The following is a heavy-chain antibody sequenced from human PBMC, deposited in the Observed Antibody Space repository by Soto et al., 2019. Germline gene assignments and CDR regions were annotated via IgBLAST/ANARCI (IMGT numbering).Heavy chain of an antibody. CDR2: IYWDDDK. Sequence: SGPTLVNPTQTLTLTCTFSGFSLSTSGVGVGWIRQPPGKALEWLALIYWDDDKRYSPSLKSRLTITKDTSKNQVVLTMTNMDPVDTATYYCAHRIGYSSSSYYGGAFDYWGQGTLVTVSS. D-gene: IGHD6-13*01. J-gene: IGHJ4*02. CDR1: GFSLSTSGVG. V-gene: IGHV2-5*02. CDR3: AHRIGYSSSSYYGGAFDY.